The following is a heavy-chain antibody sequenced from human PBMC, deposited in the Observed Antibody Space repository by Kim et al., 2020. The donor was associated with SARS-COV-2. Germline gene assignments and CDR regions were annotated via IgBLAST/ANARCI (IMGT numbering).Heavy chain of an antibody. V-gene: IGHV3-49*03. Sequence: GGSLRLSCTASGFTFGDYAMSWFRQAPGKGLEWVGFIRSKAYGGTTEYAASVKGRFTISRDDSKSIAYLQMNSLKTEDTAVYYCTRDGTGDYLYYFDYWGQGTLVTVSS. CDR1: GFTFGDYA. J-gene: IGHJ4*02. CDR3: TRDGTGDYLYYFDY. D-gene: IGHD4-17*01. CDR2: IRSKAYGGTT.